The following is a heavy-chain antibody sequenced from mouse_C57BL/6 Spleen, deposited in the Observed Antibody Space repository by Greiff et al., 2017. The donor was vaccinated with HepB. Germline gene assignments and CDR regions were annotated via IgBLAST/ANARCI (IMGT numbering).Heavy chain of an antibody. CDR2: IDPSDSYT. D-gene: IGHD1-1*01. V-gene: IGHV1-69*01. J-gene: IGHJ1*03. CDR1: GYTFTSYW. CDR3: ARKPYYGSRTGYFDV. Sequence: QVQLQQPGAELVMPGASVKLSCKASGYTFTSYWMHWVKQRPGQGLEWIGEIDPSDSYTNYNQKFKGKSTLTVDKSSSTAYMQLSSLTSEDSAVYYCARKPYYGSRTGYFDVWGTGTTVTVSS.